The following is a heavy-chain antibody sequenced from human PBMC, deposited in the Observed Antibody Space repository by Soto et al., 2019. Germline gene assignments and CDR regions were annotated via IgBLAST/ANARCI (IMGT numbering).Heavy chain of an antibody. CDR2: TYPSGST. CDR1: GGSISGHY. CDR3: AREWSYRGNDF. Sequence: PSETLSLTCTVSGGSISGHYWSWIRQSAGKGLEWIGRTYPSGSTDYNPSLNSRVTMSLDMSKNQFSLDLTSVTAADTAVYFCAREWSYRGNDFRGRGTLVTVSS. D-gene: IGHD5-12*01. J-gene: IGHJ4*02. V-gene: IGHV4-4*07.